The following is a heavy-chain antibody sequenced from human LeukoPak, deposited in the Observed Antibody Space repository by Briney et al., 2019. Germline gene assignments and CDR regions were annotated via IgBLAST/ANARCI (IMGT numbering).Heavy chain of an antibody. CDR2: IYYSGST. V-gene: IGHV4-39*01. CDR1: GGSISSSSYY. J-gene: IGHJ3*02. CDR3: ARLSPQNSPGGYDAFDI. D-gene: IGHD3-16*01. Sequence: SETLSLTCTVSGGSISSSSYYWGWIRQPPGKGLEWIGSIYYSGSTYYNPSLKSRVTISVDTSKKQFSLKLSSVTAADTAVYYCARLSPQNSPGGYDAFDIWGQGTMVTVSS.